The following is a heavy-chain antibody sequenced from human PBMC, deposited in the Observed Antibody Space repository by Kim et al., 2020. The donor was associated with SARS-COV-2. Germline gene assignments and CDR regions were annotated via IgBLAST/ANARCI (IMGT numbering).Heavy chain of an antibody. CDR3: ARAGGGGDLDY. Sequence: KYYVDSVKGRFTISRDNAKNSLYLQMNSLRAEDTAVYYCARAGGGGDLDYWGQGTLVTVSS. CDR2: K. J-gene: IGHJ4*02. V-gene: IGHV3-7*01. D-gene: IGHD4-17*01.